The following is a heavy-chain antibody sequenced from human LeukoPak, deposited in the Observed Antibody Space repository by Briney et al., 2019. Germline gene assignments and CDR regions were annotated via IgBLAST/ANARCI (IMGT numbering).Heavy chain of an antibody. V-gene: IGHV3-53*01. CDR2: LYSDGNT. CDR3: ARGVETLAANTLAY. D-gene: IGHD3-16*01. Sequence: GGSLRLSCAASGFTVITNDMTWVRQAPGKGREWVSVLYSDGNTKYADSVQGRFTISRDNSKNTLYLEMKSMSPDDTAVYYCARGVETLAANTLAYWGQGTLVTVP. CDR1: GFTVITND. J-gene: IGHJ4*02.